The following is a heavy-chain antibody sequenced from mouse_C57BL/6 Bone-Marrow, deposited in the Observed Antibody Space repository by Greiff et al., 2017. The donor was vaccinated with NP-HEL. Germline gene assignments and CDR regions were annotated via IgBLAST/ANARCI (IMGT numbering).Heavy chain of an antibody. CDR1: GYTFTSYW. Sequence: VQLQQSGTVLARPGASVKMSCKTSGYTFTSYWMHWVKQRPGQGLEWIGDIYPGNSDTSYNQKFKGKAKLTAVTSASTAYMELSSLTNEDSAVYYCTRGSYYGSSYGFAYWGQGTLVTVSA. CDR3: TRGSYYGSSYGFAY. CDR2: IYPGNSDT. V-gene: IGHV1-5*01. J-gene: IGHJ3*01. D-gene: IGHD1-1*01.